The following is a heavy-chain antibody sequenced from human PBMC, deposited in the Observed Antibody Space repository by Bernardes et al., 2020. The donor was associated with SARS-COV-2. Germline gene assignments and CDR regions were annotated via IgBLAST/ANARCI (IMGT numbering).Heavy chain of an antibody. CDR2: ISYEGSRK. CDR1: GFSFNNYG. J-gene: IGHJ4*02. Sequence: VGSLRLSCTASGFSFNNYGMHWVRQAPGKGLEWLAFISYEGSRKYYLDSLMGRFTISKDNSKNTLYLQMNSLRDDDTAVYYCVKRRAIFELWAGNFDFWGQGTLVTVSS. CDR3: VKRRAIFELWAGNFDF. V-gene: IGHV3-30*18. D-gene: IGHD3-10*02.